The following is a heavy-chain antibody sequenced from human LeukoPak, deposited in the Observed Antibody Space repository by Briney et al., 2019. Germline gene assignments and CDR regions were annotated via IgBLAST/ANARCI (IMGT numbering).Heavy chain of an antibody. D-gene: IGHD3-10*01. CDR3: ALETNYYGSGSHFDY. V-gene: IGHV1-2*02. CDR2: INPNSGGT. CDR1: GYTFTSYY. Sequence: ASVKVSCKASGYTFTSYYKHWVRQAPGQGLEWIGWINPNSGGTNNAQKFQGRVTMTRDTSISTAYMELSRLRSDDTAVYYCALETNYYGSGSHFDYWGQGTLVTVSS. J-gene: IGHJ4*02.